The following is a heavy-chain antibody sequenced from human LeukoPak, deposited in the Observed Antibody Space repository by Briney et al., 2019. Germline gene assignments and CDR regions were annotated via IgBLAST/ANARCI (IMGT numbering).Heavy chain of an antibody. CDR2: IYYSGST. Sequence: SETLSLTCTVSGGSISSYYWCWIRQPPGKGLEWIGYIYYSGSTNYNPSLKSRVTISVDTSKNQFSLKLSSVTAADTAVYYCARGRSSSPSGGYFVYWGQGTLVTASS. V-gene: IGHV4-59*08. J-gene: IGHJ4*02. CDR3: ARGRSSSPSGGYFVY. D-gene: IGHD6-6*01. CDR1: GGSISSYY.